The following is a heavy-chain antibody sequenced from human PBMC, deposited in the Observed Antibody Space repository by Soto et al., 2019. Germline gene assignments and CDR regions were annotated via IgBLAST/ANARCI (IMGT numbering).Heavy chain of an antibody. CDR2: IIPRCGSA. D-gene: IGHD6-6*01. V-gene: IGHV1-69*15. CDR3: ARHGVLIAARPNDYGMDV. CDR1: GGTFSSYA. J-gene: IGHJ6*02. Sequence: QVQLVQSGAEVKKPGSSVKVSCEASGGTFSSYAISWVRQAPGQGLKWMERIIPRCGSANYAQKFQGRVTITADDTTSTAYMDLSSMSSEDTAVYYCARHGVLIAARPNDYGMDVWGQGTTVTVSS.